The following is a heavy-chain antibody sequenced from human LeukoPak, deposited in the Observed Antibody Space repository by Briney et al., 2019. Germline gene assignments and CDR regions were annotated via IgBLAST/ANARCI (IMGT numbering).Heavy chain of an antibody. CDR1: GFSFSDYW. CDR2: IKEDGSAR. V-gene: IGHV3-7*03. J-gene: IGHJ5*01. Sequence: GGSLRLSCAASGFSFSDYWMSWVRKSPEKGLEWVANIKEDGSARYYVDSVKGRFTISRDNAKNFLYLQVTSLRVEDTAMYYCARDPRDDHNSLDSWGQGTQVTVSS. CDR3: ARDPRDDHNSLDS.